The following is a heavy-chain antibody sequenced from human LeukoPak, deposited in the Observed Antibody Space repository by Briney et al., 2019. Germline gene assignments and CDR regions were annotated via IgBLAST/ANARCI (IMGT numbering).Heavy chain of an antibody. CDR1: GFTVSSNY. J-gene: IGHJ4*02. CDR2: LYSDGSA. CDR3: ARDSSSFPNYFDY. D-gene: IGHD2/OR15-2a*01. Sequence: GGSLRLSCVASGFTVSSNYTSWVRQPPGKGLEWVSLLYSDGSAFYADSVKGRFTISRDNSKNTVYLQMNMLRAEDTAVYYCARDSSSFPNYFDYWGQGTLVTVSS. V-gene: IGHV3-53*01.